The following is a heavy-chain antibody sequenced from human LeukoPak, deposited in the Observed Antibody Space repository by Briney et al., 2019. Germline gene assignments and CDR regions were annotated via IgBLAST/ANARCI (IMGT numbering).Heavy chain of an antibody. J-gene: IGHJ4*02. CDR2: ISSSGNT. CDR3: ARHLSQGDGNKRGFDN. CDR1: GGSISSPPYD. D-gene: IGHD5-24*01. Sequence: PSETLSLTCTVSGGSISSPPYDWGWIRQPPGKGLEYIGSISSSGNTYYNASLQSRVTISVDASKNQFSLKLGPVTAADTAVYFCARHLSQGDGNKRGFDNWGQGTLVTVSS. V-gene: IGHV4-39*01.